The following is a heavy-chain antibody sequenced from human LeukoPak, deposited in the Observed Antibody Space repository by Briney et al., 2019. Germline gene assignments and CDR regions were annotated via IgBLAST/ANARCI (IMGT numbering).Heavy chain of an antibody. V-gene: IGHV3-11*06. CDR1: GFTFSDYY. J-gene: IGHJ4*02. CDR3: ARGVSGDYVDY. D-gene: IGHD4-17*01. CDR2: ISSSSSYT. Sequence: PGGSLRLSCAASGFTFSDYYMSWIRQAPGKGLEWVSYISSSSSYTNYADSVEGRFTISRDNAKNSLYLQMNSLRAEDTAVYYCARGVSGDYVDYWGQGTLVTVSS.